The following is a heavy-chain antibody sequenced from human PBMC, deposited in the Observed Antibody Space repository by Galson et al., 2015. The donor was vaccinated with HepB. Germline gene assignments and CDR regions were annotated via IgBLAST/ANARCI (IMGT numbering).Heavy chain of an antibody. Sequence: SVKVSCKASGYTFTGYYMHWVRQAPGQGLEWMGWINPNSGGTNYAQKFQGRVTMTRDTSISTAYMELSRLRSDDTAVYYCARSDGDYPHPFDYWGQGTLVTVSS. CDR2: INPNSGGT. CDR1: GYTFTGYY. D-gene: IGHD4-17*01. CDR3: ARSDGDYPHPFDY. V-gene: IGHV1-2*02. J-gene: IGHJ4*02.